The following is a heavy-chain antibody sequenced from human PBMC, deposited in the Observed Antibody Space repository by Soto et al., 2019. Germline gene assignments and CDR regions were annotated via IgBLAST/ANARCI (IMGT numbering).Heavy chain of an antibody. Sequence: ASETLSLTCAVYGGSFSGYYWNWIRQPPGKGLEWIGEINHSGSTNYNPSLKSRVTISVDTSKNQFSLKLSSVTAADTAVYYCARVSGIYYYGMDVCGQGTTVTVSS. V-gene: IGHV4-34*01. CDR2: INHSGST. CDR3: ARVSGIYYYGMDV. CDR1: GGSFSGYY. D-gene: IGHD3-10*01. J-gene: IGHJ6*01.